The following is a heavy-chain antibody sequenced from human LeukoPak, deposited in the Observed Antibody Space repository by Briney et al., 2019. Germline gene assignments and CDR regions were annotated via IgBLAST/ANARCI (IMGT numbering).Heavy chain of an antibody. CDR1: GFTFSDCY. Sequence: GGSLRLSCAASGFTFSDCYMSWFRQAPGKGLEWLSYIGGSGADTNYADSVKGRFTTSRDNAKSSLYQQMNSLRAEDTAVYYCAKTLVASPGNTGGPWGQGTLVTVSS. V-gene: IGHV3-11*03. J-gene: IGHJ5*02. CDR2: IGGSGADT. D-gene: IGHD6-6*01. CDR3: AKTLVASPGNTGGP.